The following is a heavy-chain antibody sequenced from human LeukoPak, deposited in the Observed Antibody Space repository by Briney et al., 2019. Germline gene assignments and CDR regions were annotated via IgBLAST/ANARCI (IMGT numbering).Heavy chain of an antibody. CDR3: AGRDYVWGSYRSSWDY. CDR1: GGSISSSSYY. J-gene: IGHJ4*02. Sequence: SETLSLTCTVSGGSISSSSYYWGWIRPPPGTGVEWIERIYYSGSTYYNPSLKSRLTISVDTSKNEFSLKLSSVPDADTAVDYCAGRDYVWGSYRSSWDYWGQGTLVTVSS. V-gene: IGHV4-39*01. D-gene: IGHD3-16*02. CDR2: IYYSGST.